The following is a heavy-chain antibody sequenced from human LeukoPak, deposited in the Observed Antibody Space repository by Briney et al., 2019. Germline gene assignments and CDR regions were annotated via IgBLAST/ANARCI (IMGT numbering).Heavy chain of an antibody. CDR1: GYTFTSYY. Sequence: ASVKVSCKASGYTFTSYYMHWVRQAPGQGLEWMGIINPSGGSTSYAQKFQGRVTMTRDTSTSTVYMELSSLRSEDTAVYYCASGSSGWSQGTPYYYYGMDVWGKGTTVIVSS. CDR3: ASGSSGWSQGTPYYYYGMDV. D-gene: IGHD6-19*01. CDR2: INPSGGST. J-gene: IGHJ6*04. V-gene: IGHV1-46*01.